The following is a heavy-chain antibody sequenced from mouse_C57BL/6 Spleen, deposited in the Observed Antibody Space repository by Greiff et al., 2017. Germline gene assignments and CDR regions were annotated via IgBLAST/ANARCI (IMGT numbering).Heavy chain of an antibody. CDR2: ISTYYGDA. CDR1: GYTFTDYA. CDR3: ARCPLYGSSPWYFDV. Sequence: VMLVVSGPALVRSGVSVKISCKGSGYTFTDYAMHWVKQSHAKSLERIGVISTYYGDASYNQKFKDKATMTVDKSSSTAYMELARLTSEDSAVYYCARCPLYGSSPWYFDVWGTGTTVTVSS. J-gene: IGHJ1*03. V-gene: IGHV1-67*01. D-gene: IGHD1-1*01.